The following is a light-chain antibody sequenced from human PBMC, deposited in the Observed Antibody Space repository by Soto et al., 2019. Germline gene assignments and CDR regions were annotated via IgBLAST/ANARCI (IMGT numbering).Light chain of an antibody. CDR1: QSVSIH. Sequence: VVTNSPCALSVALGESATLSCRASQSVSIHLAWYQQKPGQAPRLLSYDTSTRATGVPARFSGSGSGPEFTLTFNSLQSEDFAIYYCQPSNNWPLTFGGGTKVDIK. CDR3: QPSNNWPLT. CDR2: DTS. J-gene: IGKJ4*01. V-gene: IGKV3-15*01.